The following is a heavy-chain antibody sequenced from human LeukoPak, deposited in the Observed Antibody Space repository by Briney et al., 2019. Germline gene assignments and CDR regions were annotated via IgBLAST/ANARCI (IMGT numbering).Heavy chain of an antibody. V-gene: IGHV1-2*06. J-gene: IGHJ4*02. Sequence: ASVKVSCKASGYTFTGYYMHWLRQAPGQGLEWMGRINPNSGGTNYAQKFQGRVTMTRDTSISTAYMELSRLRSDDTAVYYCARGPGGGYGLDRRYFDYWGQGTLVTVSS. CDR2: INPNSGGT. D-gene: IGHD5-18*01. CDR3: ARGPGGGYGLDRRYFDY. CDR1: GYTFTGYY.